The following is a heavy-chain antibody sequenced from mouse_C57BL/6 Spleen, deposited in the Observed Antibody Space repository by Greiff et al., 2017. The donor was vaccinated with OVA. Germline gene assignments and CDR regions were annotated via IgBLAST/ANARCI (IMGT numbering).Heavy chain of an antibody. CDR2: IDPSDSYT. Sequence: VQLQQPGAELVRPGTSVKLSCKASGYTFTSYWMHWVKQRPGQGLEWIGVIDPSDSYTNYNQKFKGKATLTVDTSSSTAYMQLSSLTSENSAVYYCARLLRTYYAMDYWGQGTSVTVSS. CDR3: ARLLRTYYAMDY. D-gene: IGHD1-1*01. V-gene: IGHV1-59*01. CDR1: GYTFTSYW. J-gene: IGHJ4*01.